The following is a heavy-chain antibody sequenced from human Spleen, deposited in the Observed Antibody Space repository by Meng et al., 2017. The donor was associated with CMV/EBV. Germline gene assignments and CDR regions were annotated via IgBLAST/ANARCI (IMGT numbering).Heavy chain of an antibody. D-gene: IGHD6-13*01. CDR2: ISDSAITT. J-gene: IGHJ4*02. CDR1: GFTFSSYA. CDR3: AKGTYRSIWYYFDD. Sequence: GSLRLSCAASGFTFSSYAMSWVRQAPGKGLEWVSGISDSAITTFYADSVKGRFTISRDNSKNTLYLQMNSLRAGDTAIYYCAKGTYRSIWYYFDDWGQGTLVTVSS. V-gene: IGHV3-23*01.